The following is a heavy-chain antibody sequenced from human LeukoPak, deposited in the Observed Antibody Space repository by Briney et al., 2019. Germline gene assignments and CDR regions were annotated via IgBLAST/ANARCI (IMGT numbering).Heavy chain of an antibody. CDR2: IKQDGSER. CDR3: AREDGYNTMNH. D-gene: IGHD5-12*01. V-gene: IGHV3-7*01. CDR1: GFTFSSYW. Sequence: PGGSLRLSCTASGFTFSSYWMTWVRQAPGKGPEFVANIKQDGSERKYVDSLKGRFAISRDNAKNSVFLQINNLRAEDTAVYYCAREDGYNTMNHWGQGTLVTVSS. J-gene: IGHJ5*02.